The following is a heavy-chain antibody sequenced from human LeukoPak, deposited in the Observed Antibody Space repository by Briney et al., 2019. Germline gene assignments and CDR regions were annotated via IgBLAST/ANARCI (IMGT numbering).Heavy chain of an antibody. CDR3: AKDPTYSYGYVWLYYFDY. CDR1: GFTFSDYY. V-gene: IGHV3-23*01. CDR2: ISGSGGST. Sequence: GGSLRLSCAASGFTFSDYYMSWVRQAPGKGLEWVSAISGSGGSTYYADSVKGRFTISRDNSKNTLYLQMNSLRAEDTAVYYCAKDPTYSYGYVWLYYFDYWGQGTVVTVSS. J-gene: IGHJ4*02. D-gene: IGHD5-18*01.